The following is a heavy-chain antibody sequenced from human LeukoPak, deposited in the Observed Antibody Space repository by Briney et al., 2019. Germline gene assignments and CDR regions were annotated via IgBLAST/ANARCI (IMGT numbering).Heavy chain of an antibody. V-gene: IGHV3-11*01. D-gene: IGHD3-22*01. CDR3: ARYCYDSSGYYYFDY. CDR1: GFTFSDYY. J-gene: IGHJ4*02. CDR2: ISSSGSTI. Sequence: PGGSLRLSCAASGFTFSDYYMSWIRQAPGKGLEWVSYISSSGSTIYYADSVKGRFTISRDNAKNSLYLQMNSLRAEDTAVYYCARYCYDSSGYYYFDYWGQGTLVTVSS.